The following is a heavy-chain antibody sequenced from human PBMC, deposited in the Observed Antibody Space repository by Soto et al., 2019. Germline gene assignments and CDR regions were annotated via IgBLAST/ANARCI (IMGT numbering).Heavy chain of an antibody. V-gene: IGHV1-69*05. J-gene: IGHJ6*02. D-gene: IGHD4-4*01. CDR2: IIPVFRTP. Sequence: QVQLVQSGAEMKEPGSSVNVSCKTSGGTFSSSAISWLRQAPGQGLEWMGGIIPVFRTPDYAQKFQGRVTIAPDGSTSAAYMELSSLRSEDTAVYYCERDTDRLQLGGNYYYILDVWGQGTTITVSS. CDR3: ERDTDRLQLGGNYYYILDV. CDR1: GGTFSSSA.